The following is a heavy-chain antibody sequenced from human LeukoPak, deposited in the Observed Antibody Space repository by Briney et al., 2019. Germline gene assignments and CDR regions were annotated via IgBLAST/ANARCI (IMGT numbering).Heavy chain of an antibody. CDR1: GYTFTDYY. CDR3: ATHSPEWRYSGYYNYYYIDV. Sequence: ASVKVSCKASGYTFTDYYMHWVRQAPGQGLEWMGWINPNSGGTNYAQKFQGRVTMTRDTSISTAYMDLSSLQSEDTAVYYCATHSPEWRYSGYYNYYYIDVWGKGTTVTVSS. J-gene: IGHJ6*03. D-gene: IGHD5-12*01. CDR2: INPNSGGT. V-gene: IGHV1-2*02.